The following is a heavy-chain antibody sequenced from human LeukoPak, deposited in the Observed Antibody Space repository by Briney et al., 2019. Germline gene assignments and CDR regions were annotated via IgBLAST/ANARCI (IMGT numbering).Heavy chain of an antibody. V-gene: IGHV4-38-2*02. D-gene: IGHD3-3*01. Sequence: KPSETLSLTCTVSGYSISSGYYWGWIRQPPGKGLEWIGSIYHSGSTYYNPSLKSRVTISVDTSKNQFSLKLSSVTAADTAVYYCAGVVFGVVISSFDYWGQGTLVTVSS. CDR1: GYSISSGYY. J-gene: IGHJ4*02. CDR3: AGVVFGVVISSFDY. CDR2: IYHSGST.